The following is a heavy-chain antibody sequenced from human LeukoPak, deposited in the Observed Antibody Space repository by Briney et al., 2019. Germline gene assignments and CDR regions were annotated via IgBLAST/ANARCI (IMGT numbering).Heavy chain of an antibody. V-gene: IGHV3-7*03. D-gene: IGHD5-24*01. CDR3: AKGPFVMATIKEYWFDP. Sequence: GGSLRLSCVVSEFTFSSNWMNWVRQAPGKGLEWVANIKSDGSEKYYADSVKGRFTISRDNAKNSLYLQMNSLRAEDTAVYYCAKGPFVMATIKEYWFDPWGQGTLVTVSS. J-gene: IGHJ5*02. CDR2: IKSDGSEK. CDR1: EFTFSSNW.